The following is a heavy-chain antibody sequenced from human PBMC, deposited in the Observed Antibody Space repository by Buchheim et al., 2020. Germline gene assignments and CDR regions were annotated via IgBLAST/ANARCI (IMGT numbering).Heavy chain of an antibody. D-gene: IGHD6-19*01. J-gene: IGHJ4*02. Sequence: QVQLVESGGGVVQPGRSLRLSCAASGFTFSSYAMHWVRQAPGKGLEWVAVISYDGNNKYYADSVKGRFTIPRGHSKNTLDLQMNSLRAEDTAVYYCARDLSGWYHFDYWGQGTL. CDR1: GFTFSSYA. CDR3: ARDLSGWYHFDY. CDR2: ISYDGNNK. V-gene: IGHV3-30-3*01.